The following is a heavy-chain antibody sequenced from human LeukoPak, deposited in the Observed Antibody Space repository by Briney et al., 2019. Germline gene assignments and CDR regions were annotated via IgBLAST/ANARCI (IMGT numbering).Heavy chain of an antibody. Sequence: SETLSLTCTVSGGSISSSDYYWGWVRQPPGKGLEWIVSIYHSGRTYYNPSLKSRVTISVDTSKNQFSLKLTSVTAADTAVYYCARKGPGYSGYSDFDYWGQGTLVTVSS. D-gene: IGHD5-12*01. CDR3: ARKGPGYSGYSDFDY. CDR1: GGSISSSDYY. J-gene: IGHJ4*02. V-gene: IGHV4-39*07. CDR2: IYHSGRT.